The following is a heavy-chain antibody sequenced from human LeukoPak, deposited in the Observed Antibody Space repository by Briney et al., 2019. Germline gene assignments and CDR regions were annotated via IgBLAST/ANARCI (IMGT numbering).Heavy chain of an antibody. J-gene: IGHJ4*02. CDR2: IYYSGST. Sequence: SETLSLTCTVSGGSINSYYWSWIRQPPGKGLEWVGYIYYSGSTYYNPSLKSRVTISVDTSKNQFSLKLSSVTAADTAVYYCAREYVVVVPAATYFDYWGQGTLVTVSS. V-gene: IGHV4-59*12. CDR3: AREYVVVVPAATYFDY. D-gene: IGHD2-2*01. CDR1: GGSINSYY.